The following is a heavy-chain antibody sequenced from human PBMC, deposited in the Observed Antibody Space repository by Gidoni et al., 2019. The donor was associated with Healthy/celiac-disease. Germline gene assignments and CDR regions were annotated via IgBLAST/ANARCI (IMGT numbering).Heavy chain of an antibody. CDR1: GFTFSSYW. V-gene: IGHV3-74*01. CDR2: INSDGSST. J-gene: IGHJ4*02. D-gene: IGHD3-10*01. CDR3: ARSVYGGFDY. Sequence: EVQLVESGGGLVQPGGSLRLSCAASGFTFSSYWMHWVRQAPGKGLVWFSRINSDGSSTNYADSVKGRFTISRDNAKNTLYLQMNSLRAEDTAVYYCARSVYGGFDYWGQGTLVTVSS.